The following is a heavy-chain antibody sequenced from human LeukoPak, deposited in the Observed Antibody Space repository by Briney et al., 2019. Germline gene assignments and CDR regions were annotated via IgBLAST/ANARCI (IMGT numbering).Heavy chain of an antibody. V-gene: IGHV3-30*02. CDR2: IRYDGSNK. D-gene: IGHD5-24*01. CDR3: AREHLEMATSGAFDI. Sequence: GGSLRLSCAASGFTFSSYGMHWVRQAPGKGLEWVAFIRYDGSNKYYADSVKGRFTISRDNAKNSLYLQMNSLRAEDTAVYYCAREHLEMATSGAFDIWGQGTMVTVSS. CDR1: GFTFSSYG. J-gene: IGHJ3*02.